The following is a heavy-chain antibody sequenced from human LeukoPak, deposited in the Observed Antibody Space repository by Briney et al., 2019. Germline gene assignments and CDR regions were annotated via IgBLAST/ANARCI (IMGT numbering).Heavy chain of an antibody. Sequence: GGSLRLSCAASGFTVSSNYMSWVRQAPGKGLEWVSVIYSGGSTYHADSVKGRFTISRDNSKNTLYLQMNSLRAEDTAVYYCAKSHYYDSSGYYWYWGQGTLVTVSS. D-gene: IGHD3-22*01. CDR3: AKSHYYDSSGYYWY. CDR2: IYSGGST. CDR1: GFTVSSNY. J-gene: IGHJ4*02. V-gene: IGHV3-66*01.